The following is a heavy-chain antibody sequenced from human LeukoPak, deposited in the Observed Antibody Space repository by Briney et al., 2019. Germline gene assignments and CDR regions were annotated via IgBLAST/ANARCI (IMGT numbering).Heavy chain of an antibody. D-gene: IGHD5-18*01. CDR1: GLTFDDYG. Sequence: GGSLRLPCAASGLTFDDYGMSWVRQAPGKGLEWVSGINWNGGSTGYADSVKGRFTISRDNAKNSLYLQMNSLRAEDTALYYCARTMIQLWFGSYYYYMDVWGKGTTVTVSS. J-gene: IGHJ6*03. CDR3: ARTMIQLWFGSYYYYMDV. CDR2: INWNGGST. V-gene: IGHV3-20*04.